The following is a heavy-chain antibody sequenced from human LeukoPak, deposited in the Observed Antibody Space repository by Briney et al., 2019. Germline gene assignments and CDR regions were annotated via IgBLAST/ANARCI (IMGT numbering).Heavy chain of an antibody. Sequence: GGSLRLSCAASGFAVTSNYMSWVRQAPGKGLEWVSGIYSGGSTYYADSAKGRLTISRDNYKNILYLQMDSLRADDTAVYYCARDPYLSSGFNWGQGTLVTVSS. CDR3: ARDPYLSSGFN. J-gene: IGHJ4*02. CDR1: GFAVTSNY. D-gene: IGHD3-22*01. V-gene: IGHV3-53*01. CDR2: IYSGGST.